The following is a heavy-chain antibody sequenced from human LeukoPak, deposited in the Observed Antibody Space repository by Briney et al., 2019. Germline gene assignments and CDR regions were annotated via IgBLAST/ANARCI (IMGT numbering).Heavy chain of an antibody. D-gene: IGHD5-18*01. CDR3: ARRSNRYSYGSNFDY. CDR2: MNWNGVSI. V-gene: IGHV3-20*01. CDR1: VFIFWHYR. J-gene: IGHJ4*02. Sequence: GGSLRLSCTASVFIFWHYRMTCVRHAPGRGLEVGSGMNWNGVSIAYADSVKGRFTVSRDNAKNSLYLQMNSLRAEDTAFYHCARRSNRYSYGSNFDYWGQGTLVTVSS.